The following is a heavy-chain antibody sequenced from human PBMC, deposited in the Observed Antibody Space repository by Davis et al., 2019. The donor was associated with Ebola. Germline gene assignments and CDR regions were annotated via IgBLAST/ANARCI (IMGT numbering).Heavy chain of an antibody. D-gene: IGHD4-17*01. Sequence: GESLKISCAASGFTFSSYAMSWVRQAPGKGLEWVSSISSSGSTINYADSVKGRFTVSRDNAKNSLYLQMNSLRAEDTAVYYCAKERDYVQVFIDYWGQGTLVTVSS. CDR3: AKERDYVQVFIDY. V-gene: IGHV3-48*01. CDR1: GFTFSSYA. CDR2: ISSSGSTI. J-gene: IGHJ4*02.